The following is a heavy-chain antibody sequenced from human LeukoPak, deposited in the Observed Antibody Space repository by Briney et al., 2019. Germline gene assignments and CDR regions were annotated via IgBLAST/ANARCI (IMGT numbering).Heavy chain of an antibody. V-gene: IGHV4-4*07. CDR3: ARAGHGSGSSVDY. CDR1: GGSISPYY. Sequence: SETLSLTCTVSGGSISPYYWSWIRQPAGKGLEWIGRIYTSGNSNSNPSLKSRVTMSVDTSKNQFSLRLASVTAAETAVYHCARAGHGSGSSVDYWGQGTLVTVSS. D-gene: IGHD3-10*01. CDR2: IYTSGNS. J-gene: IGHJ4*02.